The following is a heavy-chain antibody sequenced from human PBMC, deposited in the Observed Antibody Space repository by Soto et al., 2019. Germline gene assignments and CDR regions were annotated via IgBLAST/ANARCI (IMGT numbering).Heavy chain of an antibody. CDR2: IFHSGIT. CDR3: ARDRYFYDSRGYYSILDS. D-gene: IGHD3-22*01. Sequence: TSETLSLTCFISGGSFSNDYWTWIRQSPGKGLEWIGYIFHSGITDYNPSVKSRVTISIDKSRNLFSLNLTSVTAADTAVYYCARDRYFYDSRGYYSILDSWGEVTMVTVSS. V-gene: IGHV4-59*13. CDR1: GGSFSNDY. J-gene: IGHJ5*01.